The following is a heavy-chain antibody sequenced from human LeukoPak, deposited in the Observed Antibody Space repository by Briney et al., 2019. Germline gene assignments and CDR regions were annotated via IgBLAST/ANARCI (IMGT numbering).Heavy chain of an antibody. CDR2: ITGSGGGT. J-gene: IGHJ4*02. CDR3: ARARWVLLEFGS. Sequence: GGSLRLSCAASGFTFSNYAMSWVRQAPGKGLEWVSSITGSGGGTYYADSVKGRFTISRDNSKNTLFLQMNSLRADDTAVYYCARARWVLLEFGSWGQGTLFTVSS. D-gene: IGHD1-26*01. V-gene: IGHV3-23*01. CDR1: GFTFSNYA.